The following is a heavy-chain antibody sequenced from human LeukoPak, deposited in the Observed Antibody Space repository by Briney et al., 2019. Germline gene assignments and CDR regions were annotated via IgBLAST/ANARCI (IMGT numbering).Heavy chain of an antibody. CDR3: TRENRPFCPFAF. D-gene: IGHD2/OR15-2a*01. V-gene: IGHV4-4*02. Sequence: PSGTLSLTCAVSGGSITSSHHWWSWARQPPGKGLEWIGEIYHSGTTNYNPSLKSRVTMSLDKSKNQFSLRLSSVTAADTAVYYCTRENRPFCPFAFWGQGVLVTVSS. J-gene: IGHJ4*02. CDR2: IYHSGTT. CDR1: GGSITSSHHW.